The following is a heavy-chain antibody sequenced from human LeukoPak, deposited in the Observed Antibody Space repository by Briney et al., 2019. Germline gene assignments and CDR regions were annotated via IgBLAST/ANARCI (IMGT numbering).Heavy chain of an antibody. Sequence: GGSLRLSCAASGFTFSNFYMSWIRQAPGKGLEWVSFITSSSSNIYYADSVKGRFTISRDNAKNSLYPQMNSQRAEGMAVYYCARGIVDYWGPGALVTVSS. CDR2: ITSSSSNI. V-gene: IGHV3-11*01. CDR3: ARGIVDY. CDR1: GFTFSNFY. D-gene: IGHD1-26*01. J-gene: IGHJ4*02.